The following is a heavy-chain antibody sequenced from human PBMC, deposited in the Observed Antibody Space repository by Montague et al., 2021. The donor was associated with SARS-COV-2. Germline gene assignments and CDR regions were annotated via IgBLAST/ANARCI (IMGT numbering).Heavy chain of an antibody. V-gene: IGHV3-74*01. CDR1: GFTSRSYW. Sequence: PRLSCAASGFTSRSYWMHWVRQVPGRGLVWVSRIRPDGTSTHYAASVKGRFVISRDNAKNTLSLEMTNLRVDDTAIYYCVRPLWFGDSDYYFDSWGQGTLVSVSS. CDR3: VRPLWFGDSDYYFDS. J-gene: IGHJ4*02. CDR2: IRPDGTST. D-gene: IGHD3-10*01.